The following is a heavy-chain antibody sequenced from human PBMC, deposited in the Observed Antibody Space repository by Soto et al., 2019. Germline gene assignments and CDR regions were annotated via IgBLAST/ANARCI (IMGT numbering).Heavy chain of an antibody. CDR1: GYPFSSYA. D-gene: IGHD7-27*01. CDR2: INAGYGNT. CDR3: ARDTGDGTFDF. J-gene: IGHJ4*02. Sequence: QVHLVQAGAEVRKPGASVKVSCEASGYPFSSYAMHWVRQAPGQRLEWMGWINAGYGNTKSSQKFQDRVTISRDTSASTAYMELTSLRSEDTAVYYCARDTGDGTFDFWGQGTLVTVSS. V-gene: IGHV1-3*01.